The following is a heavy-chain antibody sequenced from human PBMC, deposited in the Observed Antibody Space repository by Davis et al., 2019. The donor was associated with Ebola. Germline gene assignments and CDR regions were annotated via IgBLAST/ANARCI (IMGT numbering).Heavy chain of an antibody. CDR2: INPKSGNT. CDR3: AREEGATKKFDS. J-gene: IGHJ4*02. V-gene: IGHV1-46*01. D-gene: IGHD1-26*01. CDR1: GYSTFTTYN. Sequence: ASVKVSCKASGYSTFTTYNIHWVRQAPGQGLEWMGVINPKSGNTNYAQKFQGRVTMTRDTSTSTAYMELSSLRSEDTALYYCAREEGATKKFDSWGQGTLVTVSS.